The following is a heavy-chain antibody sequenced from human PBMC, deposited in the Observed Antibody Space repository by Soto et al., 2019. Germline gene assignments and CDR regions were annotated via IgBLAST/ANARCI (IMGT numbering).Heavy chain of an antibody. CDR2: IYYSGST. V-gene: IGHV4-59*01. CDR1: GGSISSYY. J-gene: IGHJ4*02. Sequence: ETLSLTCTVSGGSISSYYWIWIRQPPGKGLEWIGYIYYSGSTNYNPSLKSRVTISVDTSKNQFSLKLSSVTAADTAVYYCARRRYFDYWGQGTLVTVSS. CDR3: ARRRYFDY.